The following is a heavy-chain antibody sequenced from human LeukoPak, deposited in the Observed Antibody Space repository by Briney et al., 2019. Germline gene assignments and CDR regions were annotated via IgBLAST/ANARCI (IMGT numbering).Heavy chain of an antibody. Sequence: GGSLRLSCAASGFTFSNAWMSWVRQAPGKGLEWVGRIKSKTDGETTDYAAPVKGRFTISRDDSKNTLYLQMNSLKTEDTAVYYCARRRSTTFDYWGQGSLVTVSS. CDR2: IKSKTDGETT. CDR1: GFTFSNAW. CDR3: ARRRSTTFDY. D-gene: IGHD2-2*01. V-gene: IGHV3-15*01. J-gene: IGHJ4*02.